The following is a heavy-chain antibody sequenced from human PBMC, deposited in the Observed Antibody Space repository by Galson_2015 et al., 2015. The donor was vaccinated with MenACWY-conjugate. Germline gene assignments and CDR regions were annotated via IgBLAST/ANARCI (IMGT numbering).Heavy chain of an antibody. CDR2: ISPGDSNT. D-gene: IGHD1-26*01. CDR3: ARHPPGGRGLDV. J-gene: IGHJ6*02. CDR1: GYSFTTYW. Sequence: QYEAKVKKSGESLQISCQGSGYSFTTYWNAWVRQMPVRGLEWVGLISPGDSNTRYSPSFQGQVTISADKSISTAYLQWSSLKASDTAMYYCARHPPGGRGLDVWGQGTTVPVSS. V-gene: IGHV5-51*01.